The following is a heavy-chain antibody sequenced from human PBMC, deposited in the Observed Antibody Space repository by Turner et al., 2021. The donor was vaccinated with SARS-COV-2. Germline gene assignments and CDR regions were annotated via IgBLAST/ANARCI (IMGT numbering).Heavy chain of an antibody. D-gene: IGHD5-12*01. Sequence: QVQLVQSGAEVKKPGASVTVSCKASGYSFPGHYMHWVRQAPGQGLEWMGWINPNSGDTKFPQRFQGRVTMTRDTSINTAYMELNRLRSDDTAVYYCAREDGGFDFDSWFDPWGQGTLVIVSS. V-gene: IGHV1-2*02. CDR2: INPNSGDT. J-gene: IGHJ5*02. CDR1: GYSFPGHY. CDR3: AREDGGFDFDSWFDP.